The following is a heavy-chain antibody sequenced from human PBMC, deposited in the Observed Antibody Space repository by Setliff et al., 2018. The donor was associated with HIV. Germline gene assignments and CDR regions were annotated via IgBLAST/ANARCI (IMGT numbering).Heavy chain of an antibody. CDR3: ARQLSNSLDF. CDR1: EYTFIDYF. Sequence: ASVKVSCKAFEYTFIDYFIHWVRQAPGQGLEWMGWISPYNGDTKILQKFRGRVTMTRDNSINTAYLEFSGLRSDDTAVYYCARQLSNSLDFWGQGALVTVSS. V-gene: IGHV1-2*02. J-gene: IGHJ4*02. CDR2: ISPYNGDT. D-gene: IGHD7-27*01.